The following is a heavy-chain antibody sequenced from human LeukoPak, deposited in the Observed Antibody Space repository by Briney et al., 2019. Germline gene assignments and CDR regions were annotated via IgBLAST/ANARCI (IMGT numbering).Heavy chain of an antibody. J-gene: IGHJ4*02. CDR2: IKHDGSEK. D-gene: IGHD4-17*01. CDR1: GFTFSSYW. Sequence: GGSLRLSCAASGFTFSSYWMTGVRQAPGKGLEWVANIKHDGSEKYYVDSVRGRFTISRDNAKNSLYLQMNSLRAEDTAVYYCARDGPVTQFDYWGQGTLVTVSS. V-gene: IGHV3-7*04. CDR3: ARDGPVTQFDY.